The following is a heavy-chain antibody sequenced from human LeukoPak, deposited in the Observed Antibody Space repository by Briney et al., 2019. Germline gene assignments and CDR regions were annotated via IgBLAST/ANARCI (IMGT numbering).Heavy chain of an antibody. D-gene: IGHD3-22*01. CDR2: ISWNSGSI. CDR1: GFTFDDYA. CDR3: AKDWHYDSSAFDY. J-gene: IGHJ4*02. V-gene: IGHV3-9*01. Sequence: GGFLRLSCAASGFTFDDYAMHWVRQAPGKGLEWVSGISWNSGSIGYADSVKGRFTISRDNAKNSLYLQMNSLRAEDTALYYCAKDWHYDSSAFDYWGQGTLVTVSS.